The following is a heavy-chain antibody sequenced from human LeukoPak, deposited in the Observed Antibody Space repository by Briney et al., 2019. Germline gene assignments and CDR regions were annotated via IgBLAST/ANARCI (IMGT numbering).Heavy chain of an antibody. J-gene: IGHJ4*02. Sequence: GGSLRLSCAASGFTFSDYYMTWIRQAPGKGLEWVSYISSSGTIIYYADSVKGRFTISRDNAKNSLYLQVNSLRAEDTAVYYCARTRQLLVYFDYWGQGTLVTVSS. V-gene: IGHV3-11*01. CDR3: ARTRQLLVYFDY. D-gene: IGHD3-3*02. CDR1: GFTFSDYY. CDR2: ISSSGTII.